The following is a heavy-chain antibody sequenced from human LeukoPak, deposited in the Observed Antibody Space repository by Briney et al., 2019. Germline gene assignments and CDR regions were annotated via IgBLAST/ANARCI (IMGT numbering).Heavy chain of an antibody. J-gene: IGHJ3*01. CDR3: ARPNITPYYDSRGYDAFDV. V-gene: IGHV5-51*01. CDR2: VYPDDSDT. Sequence: GESLKISCKGSGYRFNAYWIAWVRQMPGKGLEWMGIVYPDDSDTRYSPSFQGQVTISADKSVRTAYLQWSSLKASDTAMYYWARPNITPYYDSRGYDAFDVWGQGTMVTVSS. D-gene: IGHD3-22*01. CDR1: GYRFNAYW.